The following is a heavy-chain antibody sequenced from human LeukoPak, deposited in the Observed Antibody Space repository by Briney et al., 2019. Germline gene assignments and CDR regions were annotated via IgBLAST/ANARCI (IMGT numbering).Heavy chain of an antibody. CDR1: GYTFTSYD. J-gene: IGHJ5*02. CDR3: YGDRIVAAGDNGFYT. Sequence: GASVKVSFKASGYTFTSYDINWVRQATGQGLEWMGWMNPNSGNTDHAQKFQGRVTMTRNTSITTAYMELSSLRSEDTAVYYWYGDRIVAAGDNGFYTWGQGTLVTVSS. V-gene: IGHV1-8*01. D-gene: IGHD6-13*01. CDR2: MNPNSGNT.